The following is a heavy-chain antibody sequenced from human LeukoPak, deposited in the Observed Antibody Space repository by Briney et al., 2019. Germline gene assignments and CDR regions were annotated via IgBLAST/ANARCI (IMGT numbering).Heavy chain of an antibody. J-gene: IGHJ5*02. CDR2: IYYSGST. CDR3: ARALITMVRGVTDWFDP. V-gene: IGHV4-31*03. Sequence: SQTLSLTCTVSGGSISSGGYYWSWIRQHPGKGLEWIGYIYYSGSTYYNPSLKSRVTISVDTSKNQFSLELSSVTAADTAVYYCARALITMVRGVTDWFDPWGQGTLVTVSS. CDR1: GGSISSGGYY. D-gene: IGHD3-10*01.